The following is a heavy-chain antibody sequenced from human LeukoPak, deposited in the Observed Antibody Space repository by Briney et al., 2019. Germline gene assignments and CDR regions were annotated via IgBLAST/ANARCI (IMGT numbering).Heavy chain of an antibody. D-gene: IGHD3-10*01. Sequence: GGSLRLSCEASGFTVSSNYMSWVRQAPGKGLEWVSIIYSGGSTYYADSVKGRFTLSRDNSKNTLYLQMNTLRPEDTAVYYCARDGAGLDCWGQGTPVTVSS. V-gene: IGHV3-66*01. CDR1: GFTVSSNY. J-gene: IGHJ4*02. CDR3: ARDGAGLDC. CDR2: IYSGGST.